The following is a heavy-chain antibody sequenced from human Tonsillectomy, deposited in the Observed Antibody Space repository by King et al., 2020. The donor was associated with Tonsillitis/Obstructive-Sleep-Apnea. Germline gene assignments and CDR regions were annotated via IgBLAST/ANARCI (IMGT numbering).Heavy chain of an antibody. CDR2: INHSGST. CDR3: ARGGEWELRYYYYYMDV. Sequence: VQLQQWGAGLLKPSETLSLTCAVYGGSFSGYYWSWIRQPPGKGLEWIGEINHSGSTNYNPSLKSRVTISVDTSKNQFSLKLSSVTAADTAVYYCARGGEWELRYYYYYMDVWGKGTTVTVSS. D-gene: IGHD1-26*01. V-gene: IGHV4-34*01. CDR1: GGSFSGYY. J-gene: IGHJ6*03.